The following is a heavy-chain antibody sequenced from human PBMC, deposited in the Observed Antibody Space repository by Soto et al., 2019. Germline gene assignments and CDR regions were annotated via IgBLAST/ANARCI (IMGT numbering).Heavy chain of an antibody. Sequence: SETLSLTCTVSGGSISSGSYYWAWIRQPPGKGLEWIGTIYYSGSTYYNPSLKSRVTISVDTSKNQFSLKLSSVTTADTAVYYCASYSGSYNWLDPWGQGTLVTVSS. D-gene: IGHD1-26*01. CDR2: IYYSGST. V-gene: IGHV4-39*01. CDR1: GGSISSGSYY. CDR3: ASYSGSYNWLDP. J-gene: IGHJ5*02.